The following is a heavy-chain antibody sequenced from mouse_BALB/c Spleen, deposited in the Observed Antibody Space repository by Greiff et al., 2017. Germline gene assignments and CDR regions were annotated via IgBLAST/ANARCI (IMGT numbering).Heavy chain of an antibody. V-gene: IGHV14-3*02. CDR3: ARGDGYYVGAMDY. CDR2: IDPANGNT. J-gene: IGHJ4*01. Sequence: VQLQQSGAELVKPGASVKLSCTASGFNIKDTYMHWVKQRPEQGLEWIGRIDPANGNTKYDPKFQGKATITADTSSNTAYLQLSSLTSEDTAVYYCARGDGYYVGAMDYWGQGTSVTVSS. CDR1: GFNIKDTY. D-gene: IGHD2-3*01.